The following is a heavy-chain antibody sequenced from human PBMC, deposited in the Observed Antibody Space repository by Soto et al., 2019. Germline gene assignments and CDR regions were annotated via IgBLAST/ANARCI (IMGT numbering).Heavy chain of an antibody. CDR2: IDPSDSYT. J-gene: IGHJ6*02. CDR3: ARHHIVVGASSDYGMDV. V-gene: IGHV5-10-1*01. Sequence: GESLKISCXGSGYSFTSYWIGWVRQMPGKGLEWMGRIDPSDSYTNYSPSFQGHVTISADKSISTAYLQWSSLKASDTAMYYCARHHIVVGASSDYGMDVWGQGTTVTVSS. CDR1: GYSFTSYW. D-gene: IGHD1-26*01.